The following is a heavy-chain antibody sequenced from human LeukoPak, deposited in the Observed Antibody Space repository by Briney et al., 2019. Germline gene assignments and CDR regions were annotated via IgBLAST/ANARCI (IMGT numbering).Heavy chain of an antibody. Sequence: KPSETLSLTCTVSGGSISSSSYYWGWIRQPPGKGLEWIGSIYYSGSTYYNPSPKSRVTISVDTSKNQFSLKLSSVTAADTAVYYCARHRYYYRSGSYYGAPYYMDVWAKGPRSPSS. D-gene: IGHD3-10*01. CDR3: ARHRYYYRSGSYYGAPYYMDV. CDR2: IYYSGST. J-gene: IGHJ6*03. CDR1: GGSISSSSYY. V-gene: IGHV4-39*01.